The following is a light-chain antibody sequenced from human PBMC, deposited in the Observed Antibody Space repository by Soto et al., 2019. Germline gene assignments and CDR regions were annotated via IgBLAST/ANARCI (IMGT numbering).Light chain of an antibody. J-gene: IGKJ1*01. V-gene: IGKV3-20*01. Sequence: EIVLTQSPGTLSLSPGERATLSCRASQSVSSSYLAWYQQKLGQAPRLLIYGASSRATGIPDRFSGSGSGTDFTLTISRLEPEDFAVYYCQQYGSSRTFGQAAKVHI. CDR1: QSVSSSY. CDR3: QQYGSSRT. CDR2: GAS.